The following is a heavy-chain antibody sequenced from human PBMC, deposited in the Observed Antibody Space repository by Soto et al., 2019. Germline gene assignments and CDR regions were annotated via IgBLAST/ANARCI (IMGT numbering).Heavy chain of an antibody. CDR3: ASPPGGYYDSSGYYSY. D-gene: IGHD3-22*01. J-gene: IGHJ4*02. Sequence: ASVKVSCKVSGYTFTSYGISWVRQAPGQGLEWMGWISAYNGNRNYAQKLQGRVTMTTDTSTSTAYMELRSLGSDDTAVYYCASPPGGYYDSSGYYSYWGQGTLVTVSS. CDR1: GYTFTSYG. V-gene: IGHV1-18*01. CDR2: ISAYNGNR.